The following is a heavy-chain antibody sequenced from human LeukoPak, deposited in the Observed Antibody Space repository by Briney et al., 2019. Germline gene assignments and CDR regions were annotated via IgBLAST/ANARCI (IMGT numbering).Heavy chain of an antibody. CDR3: AKHERPYGSGSYPYDY. Sequence: PGGSLRLSCAASGFTFSSYAMSWVRQAPGKVLEWVSGISGSGGSSTYYADSVKGRFTISRDNPKNTLYLQMNSLRAEDTAVYYCAKHERPYGSGSYPYDYWGQGTLVTVSS. J-gene: IGHJ4*02. V-gene: IGHV3-23*01. CDR2: ISGSGGSST. CDR1: GFTFSSYA. D-gene: IGHD3-10*01.